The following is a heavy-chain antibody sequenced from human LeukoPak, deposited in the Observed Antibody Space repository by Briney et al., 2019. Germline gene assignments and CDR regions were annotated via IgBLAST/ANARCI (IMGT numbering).Heavy chain of an antibody. Sequence: NPSETLSLTCTVSGGSISSDYWQWIRQPPGKGLEWIGYIYNSGSNNYNPSLKSRVTISIDTSKNQFSLKLTSVTAADTAVYYCAIRGYWGQGTLVTVSS. CDR1: GGSISSDY. D-gene: IGHD3-10*01. V-gene: IGHV4-59*08. CDR3: AIRGY. CDR2: IYNSGSN. J-gene: IGHJ4*02.